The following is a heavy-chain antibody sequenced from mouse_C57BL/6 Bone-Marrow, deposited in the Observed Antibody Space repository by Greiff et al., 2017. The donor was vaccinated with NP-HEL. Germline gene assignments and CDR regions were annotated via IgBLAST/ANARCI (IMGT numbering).Heavy chain of an antibody. D-gene: IGHD2-4*01. CDR1: GYTFTSYD. J-gene: IGHJ3*01. V-gene: IGHV1-85*01. Sequence: VQLQQSGPELVKPGASVKLSCKASGYTFTSYDINWVKQRPGQGLEWIGWIYPRDGSTKYNEKFKGKATLTVDTSSSTAYMELHSLTSEDSAVYVCARSLRIYYDYDGAYWGQGTLVTVAA. CDR2: IYPRDGST. CDR3: ARSLRIYYDYDGAY.